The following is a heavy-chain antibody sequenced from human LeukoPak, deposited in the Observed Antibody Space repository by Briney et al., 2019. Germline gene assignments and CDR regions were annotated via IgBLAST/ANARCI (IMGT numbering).Heavy chain of an antibody. Sequence: PGGSLRLSCTASGISFSNAWMSWARQAPGRGLEWVGRIKGKTDGETTDYAAPVKGRFTISRDDSKNTVYLQMNSLRTEDTAVYYCTTDYGEYCSGTTCYKGSWGQGTLVTVSS. D-gene: IGHD2-2*02. CDR3: TTDYGEYCSGTTCYKGS. CDR1: GISFSNAW. J-gene: IGHJ5*02. CDR2: IKGKTDGETT. V-gene: IGHV3-15*01.